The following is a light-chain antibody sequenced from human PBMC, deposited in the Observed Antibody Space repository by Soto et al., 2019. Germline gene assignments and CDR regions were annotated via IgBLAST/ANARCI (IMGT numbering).Light chain of an antibody. CDR1: QSISTY. CDR3: QQSYSTPRT. CDR2: AAS. J-gene: IGKJ5*01. V-gene: IGKV1-39*01. Sequence: DIQMTQSPSSLSASMGDRVTITCRASQSISTYLNWYQHKPGKAPKLLIYAASSLQSGVPSRFSGSGSGTDFTLTISSLQPEDFATYYCQQSYSTPRTFGQGTRLEIK.